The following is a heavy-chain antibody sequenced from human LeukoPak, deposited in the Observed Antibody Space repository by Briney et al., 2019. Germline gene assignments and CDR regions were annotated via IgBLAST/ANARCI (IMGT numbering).Heavy chain of an antibody. Sequence: PSETLSLTCTVSVCSISSSSYHWGWIRQPPGKGLEGIGSIYYSGSTYYNPSLKSRVTISVDTSKNQFSLKLSSVTAADTAVYYCASHTTHRGLYCSSTSCPPTFDSWGQGTLVTVSS. CDR1: VCSISSSSYH. V-gene: IGHV4-39*01. J-gene: IGHJ4*02. D-gene: IGHD2-2*01. CDR3: ASHTTHRGLYCSSTSCPPTFDS. CDR2: IYYSGST.